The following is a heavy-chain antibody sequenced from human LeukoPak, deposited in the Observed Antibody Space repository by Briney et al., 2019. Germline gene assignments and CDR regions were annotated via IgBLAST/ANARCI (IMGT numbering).Heavy chain of an antibody. J-gene: IGHJ4*02. CDR2: ISWNSGSI. CDR3: ARDFWGSGQGGFDY. V-gene: IGHV3-9*01. D-gene: IGHD3-10*01. Sequence: GRSLRLSCAASGFTFDDYAMHWVRQAPGKGLEWVSGISWNSGSIGYADSVKGRFTISRDNAKNSLYLQMNSLRAEDTALYYCARDFWGSGQGGFDYWGQGTLVTVSS. CDR1: GFTFDDYA.